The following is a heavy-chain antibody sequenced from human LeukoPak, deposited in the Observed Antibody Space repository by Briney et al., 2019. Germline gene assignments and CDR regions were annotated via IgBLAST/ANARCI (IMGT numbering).Heavy chain of an antibody. D-gene: IGHD3-10*01. V-gene: IGHV3-20*04. J-gene: IGHJ4*02. CDR3: AKPMGYYGSGSYYSLDY. CDR1: GFTFDDYV. Sequence: GGSLRLSCAASGFTFDDYVMSWVRQAPGKGLEWVSGINWNGGTTAYADSVKGRFTISRDNAKNSLYLQMNSLRAEDTAVYYCAKPMGYYGSGSYYSLDYWGQGTLVTVSS. CDR2: INWNGGTT.